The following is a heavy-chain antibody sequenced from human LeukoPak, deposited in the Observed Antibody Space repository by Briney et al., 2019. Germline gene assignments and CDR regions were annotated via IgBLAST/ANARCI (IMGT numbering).Heavy chain of an antibody. V-gene: IGHV4-34*01. D-gene: IGHD2-15*01. CDR3: ARGATPYWYFDL. J-gene: IGHJ2*01. CDR2: INHSGST. CDR1: GGSFSGYY. Sequence: SETLSLTCAVYGGSFSGYYRSWIRQPPGKGLEWIGEINHSGSTNYNPSLKSRVTISVDTSKNQFSLKLSSVTAADTAVYYCARGATPYWYFDLWGRGTLVTVSS.